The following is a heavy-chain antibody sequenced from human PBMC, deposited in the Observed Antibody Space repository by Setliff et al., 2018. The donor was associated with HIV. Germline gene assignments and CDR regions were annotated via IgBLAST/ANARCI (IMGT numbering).Heavy chain of an antibody. CDR2: IYTSGST. D-gene: IGHD3-22*01. J-gene: IGHJ1*01. Sequence: SETLSLTCTVSGGSISNYYWSWIRQPAGKGLEWIGRIYTSGSTNYNPSLKSRVTMSVDTSKNQFSLKLTSVTAADTAVYYCARGGYYCGSSLVEYFQHWGQGTLVTVSS. CDR3: ARGGYYCGSSLVEYFQH. V-gene: IGHV4-4*07. CDR1: GGSISNYY.